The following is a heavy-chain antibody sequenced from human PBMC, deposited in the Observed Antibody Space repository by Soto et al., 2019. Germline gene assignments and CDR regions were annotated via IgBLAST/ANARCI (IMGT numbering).Heavy chain of an antibody. D-gene: IGHD3-3*01. CDR1: GFTSDDYDYA. Sequence: GGSLRLSCTFSGFTSDDYDYALTWVRQAPGKGLQWLGLIRGSTYGGTTECAASVKGRFTISRDDSKGITYLQMNSLKTEDTAVYYCSRDGDFYGLDVWGQGTTVTVSS. J-gene: IGHJ6*02. V-gene: IGHV3-49*04. CDR2: IRGSTYGGTT. CDR3: SRDGDFYGLDV.